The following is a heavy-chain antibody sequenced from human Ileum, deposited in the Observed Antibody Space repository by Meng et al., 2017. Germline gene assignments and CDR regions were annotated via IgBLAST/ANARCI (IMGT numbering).Heavy chain of an antibody. V-gene: IGHV4-34*01. D-gene: IGHD1-26*01. Sequence: QRQLMQWGAGMLTPSETLSLTCNDYGDLFTDYYWNWLRQPPGKGLEWIGELHYSGSTNYNPSLESRVTISEDTSQKQFSLRLSSVTAADTAVYYCARRIRGGSYLGWGQGTLVTVSS. CDR2: LHYSGST. CDR3: ARRIRGGSYLG. CDR1: GDLFTDYY. J-gene: IGHJ4*02.